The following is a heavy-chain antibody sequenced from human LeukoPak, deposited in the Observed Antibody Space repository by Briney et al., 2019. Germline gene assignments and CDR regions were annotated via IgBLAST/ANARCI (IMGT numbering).Heavy chain of an antibody. D-gene: IGHD3-22*01. CDR3: ARVGLDSSGYYSNFDF. J-gene: IGHJ4*02. V-gene: IGHV4-61*08. CDR2: IYYNGSI. Sequence: SETLSLTCTVSGGSISSGDYYWSWIRQPPGKGLERIGYIYYNGSINYKPSLKSRVTISVDTSKNQFSLRLRSVTAADTAVYYCARVGLDSSGYYSNFDFWGQGTLVTVSS. CDR1: GGSISSGDYY.